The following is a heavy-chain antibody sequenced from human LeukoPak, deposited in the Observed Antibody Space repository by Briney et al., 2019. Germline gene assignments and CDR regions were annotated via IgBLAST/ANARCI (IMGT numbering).Heavy chain of an antibody. Sequence: GSLRLSCAASGFTFTNYAMDWVRQAPGKGVEWVAFIRYDGSLKYYLDSVKGRFTISRDNSKNTLYLQMDSLRAEGTAVYYCAPEGETGDRDGYFDFWGQGTLVTVSS. CDR3: APEGETGDRDGYFDF. CDR2: IRYDGSLK. V-gene: IGHV3-30*02. J-gene: IGHJ4*02. CDR1: GFTFTNYA. D-gene: IGHD2-21*02.